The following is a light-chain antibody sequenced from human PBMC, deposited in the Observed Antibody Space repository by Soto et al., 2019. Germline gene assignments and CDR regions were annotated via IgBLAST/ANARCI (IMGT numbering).Light chain of an antibody. CDR2: DAT. Sequence: PGERATLSCRASQSVSSYLAWYQQKPGQAPRLLISDATNRATGISAWFSGSGSGTDFTLTIDSLEPEDFAVYYCQQRINWPLTFGGGTKVEIK. CDR3: QQRINWPLT. V-gene: IGKV3-11*01. CDR1: QSVSSY. J-gene: IGKJ4*01.